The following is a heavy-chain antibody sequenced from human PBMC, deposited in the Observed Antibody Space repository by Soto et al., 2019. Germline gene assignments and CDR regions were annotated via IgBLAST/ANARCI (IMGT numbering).Heavy chain of an antibody. CDR1: GYTFTTYS. V-gene: IGHV1-3*01. Sequence: QVQLVQSGAEVKKPGASVKVSCKASGYTFTTYSMHWVRQAPGQRLEWMGWMNPLNGDTTYSQRFQGRLTIIRDTSASTAYMALSSLRSEDTAIYYCARGNSGAFDIWGQGTMVTVSS. D-gene: IGHD6-19*01. J-gene: IGHJ3*02. CDR2: MNPLNGDT. CDR3: ARGNSGAFDI.